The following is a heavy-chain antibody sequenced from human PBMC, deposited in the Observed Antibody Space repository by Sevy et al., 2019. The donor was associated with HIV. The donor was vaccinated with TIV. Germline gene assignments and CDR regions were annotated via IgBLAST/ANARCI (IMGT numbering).Heavy chain of an antibody. CDR2: ISYDGRNTK. CDR1: GFSFSDHR. CDR3: AKDSGDFWSGYYNLYGMDV. Sequence: GGSLRLSCVGSGFSFSDHRMHWVRQAPGKGLEWMAVISYDGRNTKYKADSVKGRFTISRDNSKNTLYLQMNSLRAEDTAVYYCAKDSGDFWSGYYNLYGMDVWGQGTTVTVSS. V-gene: IGHV3-30*18. J-gene: IGHJ6*02. D-gene: IGHD3-3*01.